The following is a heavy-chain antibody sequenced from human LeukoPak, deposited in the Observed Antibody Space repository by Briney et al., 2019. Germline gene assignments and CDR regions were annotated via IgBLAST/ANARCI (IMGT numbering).Heavy chain of an antibody. CDR2: INWNGGST. CDR3: ARDQVGATGYYFDY. J-gene: IGHJ4*02. D-gene: IGHD1-26*01. Sequence: GGSLKLSCAASGFTFDDYGMSWVRQAPGKGLEWVSGINWNGGSTGYADSVKGRFTISRDNAKNSLYLQMNSLRAEDTALYYCARDQVGATGYYFDYWGQGTLVTVSS. CDR1: GFTFDDYG. V-gene: IGHV3-20*04.